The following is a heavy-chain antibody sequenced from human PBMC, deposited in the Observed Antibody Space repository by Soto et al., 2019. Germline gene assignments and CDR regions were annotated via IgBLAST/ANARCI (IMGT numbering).Heavy chain of an antibody. Sequence: QVQLVESGGGVVQPGRSLRLSCAASGFTFSSYGMHWVRQAPGKGLEWVAVIWYDGSNKYYADSVKGRFTISRDNSKNTLYLQMNSLRAEDTAVYYCARGWISYGDYGWRSVDYWGQGTLVTVSS. D-gene: IGHD4-17*01. CDR2: IWYDGSNK. V-gene: IGHV3-33*01. CDR1: GFTFSSYG. J-gene: IGHJ4*02. CDR3: ARGWISYGDYGWRSVDY.